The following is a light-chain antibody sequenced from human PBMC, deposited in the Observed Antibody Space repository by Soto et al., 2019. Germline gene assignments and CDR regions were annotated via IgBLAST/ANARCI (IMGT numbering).Light chain of an antibody. Sequence: DIQMTQSPSSLSASVGDRVTITCRASQSISRYLNWYQHKPGKAPNLLIYAASSLQSGFPSRFSGSVSGTDCTRTRSGQKPEDFATYNCQQSYSFWTFGQGTKVAIK. CDR1: QSISRY. CDR3: QQSYSFWT. J-gene: IGKJ1*01. V-gene: IGKV1-39*01. CDR2: AAS.